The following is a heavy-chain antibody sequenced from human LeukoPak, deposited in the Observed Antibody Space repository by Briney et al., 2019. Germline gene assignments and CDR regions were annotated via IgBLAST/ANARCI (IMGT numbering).Heavy chain of an antibody. J-gene: IGHJ4*02. Sequence: PGGSLRLSCAASGFTFSSYWMSWVRQVPGKGLEWVANIKQDGSEKYYVDSVKGRFAVSRDNAKNSLSLQMNSLRSEDTAVYYCASGPTAGDYWGQGTLVTVSS. V-gene: IGHV3-7*05. CDR3: ASGPTAGDY. CDR2: IKQDGSEK. D-gene: IGHD2-21*02. CDR1: GFTFSSYW.